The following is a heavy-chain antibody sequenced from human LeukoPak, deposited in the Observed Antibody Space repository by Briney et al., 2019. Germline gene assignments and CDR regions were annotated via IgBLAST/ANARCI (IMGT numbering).Heavy chain of an antibody. Sequence: GGSLRLSCVASGITSSNYAVSWVRQAPEKGLDWVSVISGSAHKIRYADSVKGRFTISRDNSENIVYLQMNNLRVEDTAVYYCAGRPTGYSSGYIHWGQGTLVTVSS. CDR1: GITSSNYA. CDR3: AGRPTGYSSGYIH. J-gene: IGHJ4*02. D-gene: IGHD5-18*01. V-gene: IGHV3-23*01. CDR2: ISGSAHKI.